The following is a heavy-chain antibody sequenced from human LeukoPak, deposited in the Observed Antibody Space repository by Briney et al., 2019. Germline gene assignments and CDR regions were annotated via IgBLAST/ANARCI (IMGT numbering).Heavy chain of an antibody. D-gene: IGHD6-19*01. CDR1: GFTFSSYG. J-gene: IGHJ4*02. Sequence: GGSLRLSCAASGFTFSSYGMHWVRQAPSEVLEWVAVIWYDGSNKYYADSVKGRFTISRDNSKNTLYLQMNSLRAEDTAVYYCAREGGAVAAVYFDYWGQGTLVTVSS. CDR3: AREGGAVAAVYFDY. V-gene: IGHV3-33*01. CDR2: IWYDGSNK.